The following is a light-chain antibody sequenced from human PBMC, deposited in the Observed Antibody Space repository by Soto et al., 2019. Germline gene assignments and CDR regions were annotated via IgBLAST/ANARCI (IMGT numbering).Light chain of an antibody. Sequence: QSVLTQPASVSGSPGQSISISCTGTSSDVGAYNYVSWYQQHPGKAPKVVIYGVSQRPSGVPDRFSGSKSGNTASLTVSGLQPEDEADYYCSSYAGSNNFGVFGTGTKLTVL. CDR1: SSDVGAYNY. V-gene: IGLV2-8*01. CDR3: SSYAGSNNFGV. J-gene: IGLJ1*01. CDR2: GVS.